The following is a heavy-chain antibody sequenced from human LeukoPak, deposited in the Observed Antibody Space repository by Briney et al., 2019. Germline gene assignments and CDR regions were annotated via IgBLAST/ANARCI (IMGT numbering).Heavy chain of an antibody. V-gene: IGHV4-59*12. Sequence: SETLSLTCTVSGGSIFSYYWSWIRQSPGKGLEWIGYVYNGGSTNYNPSLKSRVTILVDMSKNQFSLKLSSVTAADTAVYYCARGVLRYFDWLLRVWFDPWGQGALVTVSS. J-gene: IGHJ5*02. CDR3: ARGVLRYFDWLLRVWFDP. D-gene: IGHD3-9*01. CDR2: VYNGGST. CDR1: GGSIFSYY.